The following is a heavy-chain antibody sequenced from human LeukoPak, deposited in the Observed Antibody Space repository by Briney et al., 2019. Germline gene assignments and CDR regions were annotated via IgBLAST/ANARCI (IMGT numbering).Heavy chain of an antibody. CDR2: FSGSGSST. D-gene: IGHD3-9*01. CDR3: ATLYYDILTGYYGGNYFDY. J-gene: IGHJ4*02. Sequence: PGGSLRLSCAASGFTFSSYAMSWVRQAPGKGLEWVSSFSGSGSSTYYADSVKGRFTISRDNSKNTLYLQMNSLRAEDTAVYYCATLYYDILTGYYGGNYFDYWGQGTLVTVSS. CDR1: GFTFSSYA. V-gene: IGHV3-23*01.